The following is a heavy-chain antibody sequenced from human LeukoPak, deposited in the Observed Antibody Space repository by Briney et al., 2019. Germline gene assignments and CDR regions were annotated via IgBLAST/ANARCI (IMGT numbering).Heavy chain of an antibody. CDR3: ARALGAFDI. Sequence: SGTLSLTCAVSGASISSSDWWSWVRQPPGKGLEWIGEIHHSGSTNYNPSLRSRVTISVDKSKNQFSLKLTSVTAADTAVYYCARALGAFDIWGQGTMVTVSS. V-gene: IGHV4-4*02. CDR1: GASISSSDW. J-gene: IGHJ3*02. D-gene: IGHD7-27*01. CDR2: IHHSGST.